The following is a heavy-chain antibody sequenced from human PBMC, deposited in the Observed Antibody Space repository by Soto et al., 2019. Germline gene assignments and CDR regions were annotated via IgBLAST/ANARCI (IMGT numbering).Heavy chain of an antibody. D-gene: IGHD4-4*01. J-gene: IGHJ3*02. CDR3: ASNQSGGNYSGAFDI. Sequence: QLQLQESGSGLVKPSQTLSLTCAVSGGSVSSCGFSWSWFRPPTGKALEWIVYIYHSGSTYYNPSLKIRVTISVDRSKNQFSLKLGSVTAADTAVYYCASNQSGGNYSGAFDIWGQGTVVTVSS. V-gene: IGHV4-30-2*01. CDR2: IYHSGST. CDR1: GGSVSSCGFS.